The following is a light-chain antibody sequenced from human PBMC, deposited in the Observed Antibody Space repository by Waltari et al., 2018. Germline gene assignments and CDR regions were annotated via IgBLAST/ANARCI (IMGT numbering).Light chain of an antibody. CDR2: WAS. CDR1: QSVLYSANKKNS. Sequence: DIVMTQSPDSLAMSLGERATINCKSSQSVLYSANKKNSLAWYQQKPGRPPNLLIYWASTRESGVPARFSGSGSGTDFTLTISSLQAEDVAVYYCQQYYTTPYTFGQGPKLEIK. CDR3: QQYYTTPYT. J-gene: IGKJ2*01. V-gene: IGKV4-1*01.